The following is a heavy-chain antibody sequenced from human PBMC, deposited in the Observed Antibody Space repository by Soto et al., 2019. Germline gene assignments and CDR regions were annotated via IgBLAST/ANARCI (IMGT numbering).Heavy chain of an antibody. CDR3: ARAYEGDYFDY. CDR2: ISYDGSNK. CDR1: GFTFSSYA. V-gene: IGHV3-30-3*01. J-gene: IGHJ4*02. Sequence: QVQLVESGGGVVQPGRSLRLSCAASGFTFSSYAMHWVRQAPGKGLEWVAVISYDGSNKYYADSVKGRFTISRDNSKNTLYLQMNSLRAEDTAVYYCARAYEGDYFDYWGQGTLVXXXS. D-gene: IGHD3-16*01.